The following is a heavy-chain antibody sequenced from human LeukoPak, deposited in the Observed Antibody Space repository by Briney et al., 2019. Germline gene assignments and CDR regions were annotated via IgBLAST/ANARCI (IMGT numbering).Heavy chain of an antibody. Sequence: GGSLRLSCAASGFTFSSYGMHWVRQAPGKGLEWVAVISYDGSNKYYADSVKGRFTISRDNSKNTLYLQMNSLRAEDTAVYYCAKNRDYVSFDYWGQGTLVAVSS. CDR1: GFTFSSYG. CDR3: AKNRDYVSFDY. CDR2: ISYDGSNK. D-gene: IGHD4-17*01. J-gene: IGHJ4*02. V-gene: IGHV3-30*18.